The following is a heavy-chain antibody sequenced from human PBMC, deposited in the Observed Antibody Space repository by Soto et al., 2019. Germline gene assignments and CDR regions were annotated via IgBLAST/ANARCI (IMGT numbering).Heavy chain of an antibody. CDR1: GFPFNSYA. V-gene: IGHV3-23*01. CDR3: ATGFIVVVTVIRQDDNFDV. D-gene: IGHD2-21*02. Sequence: GGSLRLSCAASGFPFNSYAMNLVRQSPGKGLEWVASISGSGGTTYYADSVKGRFTVSRDTSKNTLFLQMNSLSAEDKAVYYCATGFIVVVTVIRQDDNFDVWGQGTIVTVSS. J-gene: IGHJ3*01. CDR2: ISGSGGTT.